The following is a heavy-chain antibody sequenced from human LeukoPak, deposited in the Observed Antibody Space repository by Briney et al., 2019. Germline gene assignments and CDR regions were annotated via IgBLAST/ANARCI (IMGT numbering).Heavy chain of an antibody. CDR1: GGSFSGYY. D-gene: IGHD5-24*01. J-gene: IGHJ4*02. CDR3: AIPQRRRWLQFDY. V-gene: IGHV4-34*01. CDR2: INHSGST. Sequence: PSETLSLTCAVYGGSFSGYYWSWIRQPPGKGLEWIGEINHSGSTNYNPSLKSRVTISVDTSKNQFSLKLSSVTAADTAVYYCAIPQRRRWLQFDYWGQGTLVTVSS.